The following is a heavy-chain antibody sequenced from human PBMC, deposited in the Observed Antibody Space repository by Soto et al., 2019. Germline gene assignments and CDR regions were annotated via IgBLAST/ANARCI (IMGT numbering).Heavy chain of an antibody. J-gene: IGHJ6*02. Sequence: QVQLVESGGGVVQPGTSLRLSCVASGFTFSKFDMHWIRQTPDKRLQWVAFIAYDGINKYYTGSVKGRFTVSRDNSKNTVSLQMNNLGLEDTATYFCARGDQYDILLRYYAMDAWGLGTTVSISS. CDR1: GFTFSKFD. CDR3: ARGDQYDILLRYYAMDA. D-gene: IGHD1-26*01. V-gene: IGHV3-30-3*01. CDR2: IAYDGINK.